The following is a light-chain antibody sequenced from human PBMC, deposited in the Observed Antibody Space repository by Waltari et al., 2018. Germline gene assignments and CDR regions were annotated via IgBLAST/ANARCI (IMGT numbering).Light chain of an antibody. Sequence: QSVLTQPPSVSGAPGQRVTISCTGRNSNIGDYYVYWYQQFPGMAPKLLIYDTNKRPSGVSDRFSGSKSGTSASLTFTWLQTEDEADYFCQSYDSSLSAQVFGGGTRLTVL. CDR2: DTN. CDR3: QSYDSSLSAQV. V-gene: IGLV1-40*01. J-gene: IGLJ2*01. CDR1: NSNIGDYY.